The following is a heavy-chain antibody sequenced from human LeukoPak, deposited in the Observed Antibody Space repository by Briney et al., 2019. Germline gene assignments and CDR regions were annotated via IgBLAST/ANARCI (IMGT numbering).Heavy chain of an antibody. J-gene: IGHJ4*02. CDR2: ISGSGGST. V-gene: IGHV3-23*01. D-gene: IGHD3-10*01. CDR3: AKAGITMVRGTSPPPDY. CDR1: GFTFNNYA. Sequence: GGSLRLSCAASGFTFNNYAMSWVRQAPGKGLEWVSAISGSGGSTYYADSVKGRFTISRDNSKNTLYLQMNSLRAEDTAVYYCAKAGITMVRGTSPPPDYWGQGTLVTVSS.